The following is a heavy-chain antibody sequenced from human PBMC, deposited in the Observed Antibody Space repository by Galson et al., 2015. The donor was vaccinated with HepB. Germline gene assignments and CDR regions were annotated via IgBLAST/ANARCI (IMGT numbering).Heavy chain of an antibody. CDR3: ARAKGDLSLYRYNTLPPY. D-gene: IGHD3-16*02. CDR1: GYTFTNYY. V-gene: IGHV1-46*04. CDR2: INPSGGGA. Sequence: SVKVSCKASGYTFTNYYMYWVRQAPGQGLEWMGRINPSGGGATSAQKWQGRLTMTRDTSTSTVHMELSSLRFEDTAGYFCARAKGDLSLYRYNTLPPYWGQGTLVTVSS. J-gene: IGHJ4*02.